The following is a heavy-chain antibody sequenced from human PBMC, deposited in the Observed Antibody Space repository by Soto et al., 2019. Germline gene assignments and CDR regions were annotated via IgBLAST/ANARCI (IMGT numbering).Heavy chain of an antibody. CDR1: GFTFSNYA. J-gene: IGHJ6*02. CDR2: ISGGGDST. CDR3: ATFQVFRVTNPSGMDV. V-gene: IGHV3-23*01. Sequence: EVQLLESGGGLVQPRGSLRLSCAASGFTFSNYAMTWVRQAPGKGLEWLSTISGGGDSTYYADSVKGRFTISRDNSKNTMYLPMNSLRAEDTAVYYCATFQVFRVTNPSGMDVWGQVTTVTVAS. D-gene: IGHD3-3*01.